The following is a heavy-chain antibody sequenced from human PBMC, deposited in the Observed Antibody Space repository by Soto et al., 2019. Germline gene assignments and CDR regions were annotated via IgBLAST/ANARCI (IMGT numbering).Heavy chain of an antibody. CDR1: GGSFSGYY. V-gene: IGHV4-34*01. CDR2: INHSGGT. D-gene: IGHD5-18*01. CDR3: AGGNVDTAMVNDY. J-gene: IGHJ4*02. Sequence: SETLSLTCAVYGGSFSGYYWSWIRQPPGKGLEWIGEINHSGGTNSNPSLKSRVTISVDTSKNQLSLKLSSVTAADTAVYYCAGGNVDTAMVNDYWGQGXLVTVYS.